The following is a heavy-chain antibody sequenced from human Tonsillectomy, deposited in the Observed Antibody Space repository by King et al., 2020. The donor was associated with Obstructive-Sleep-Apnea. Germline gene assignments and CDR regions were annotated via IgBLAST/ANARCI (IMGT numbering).Heavy chain of an antibody. D-gene: IGHD1-26*01. CDR2: ISYDGSKK. V-gene: IGHV3-30*04. CDR3: ARDLEWELLEGYFDY. CDR1: GFIFSSYA. J-gene: IGHJ4*02. Sequence: VQLVESGGGMVQPGRSLRLSCAASGFIFSSYAMHWVRQAPGKGLEWVAVISYDGSKKYYADSVKGRFTISRDTSKNTLFLQINSLRAEDTAVYYCARDLEWELLEGYFDYWGQGTLVTVSS.